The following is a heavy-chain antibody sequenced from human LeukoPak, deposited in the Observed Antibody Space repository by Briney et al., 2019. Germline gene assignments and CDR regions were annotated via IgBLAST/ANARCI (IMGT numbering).Heavy chain of an antibody. V-gene: IGHV4-59*08. CDR3: ARHTLVAASSFDY. CDR1: GGSISSYY. J-gene: IGHJ4*02. D-gene: IGHD2-15*01. Sequence: PSETLSLTCTVSGGSISSYYWSWIRQPPGKGLEWTGYIYYSGSTNYNPSLKSRVTISVDTSKNQFSLKLSSVTAADTAVYYCARHTLVAASSFDYWGRGTLVTVSS. CDR2: IYYSGST.